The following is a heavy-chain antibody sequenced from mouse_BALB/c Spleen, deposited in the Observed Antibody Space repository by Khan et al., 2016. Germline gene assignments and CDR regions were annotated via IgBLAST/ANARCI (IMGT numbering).Heavy chain of an antibody. CDR3: ASYYGSSYDYFDY. J-gene: IGHJ2*01. D-gene: IGHD1-1*01. Sequence: QVQLQQSGAELARPWASVKLSCKASGYTFTSYWMQWVNQRPGQGLEWIGAIYPGDGDTRYTQKFKSKATLTADKSSSTAYMQLSSLASEDSAVYYCASYYGSSYDYFDYWGQGTTLTVSS. CDR2: IYPGDGDT. V-gene: IGHV1-87*01. CDR1: GYTFTSYW.